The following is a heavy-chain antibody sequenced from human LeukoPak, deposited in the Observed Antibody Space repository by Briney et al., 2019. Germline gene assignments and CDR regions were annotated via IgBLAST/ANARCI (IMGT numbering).Heavy chain of an antibody. CDR1: GFTFSRYS. J-gene: IGHJ4*02. CDR2: ICSSSSTI. D-gene: IGHD3-10*01. Sequence: PGGSLRLSCAASGFTFSRYSMNWVRQAPGKGLEWVSYICSSSSTIYYADSVKGRSTISRDNAKNSLYLQMNSLRDEDTAVYYCAAGSGSYYSVPFPFDYWGQGTLVTVSS. CDR3: AAGSGSYYSVPFPFDY. V-gene: IGHV3-48*02.